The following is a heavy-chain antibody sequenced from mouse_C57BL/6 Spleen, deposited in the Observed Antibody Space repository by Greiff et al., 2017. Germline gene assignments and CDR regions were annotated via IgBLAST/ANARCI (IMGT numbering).Heavy chain of an antibody. V-gene: IGHV1-80*01. D-gene: IGHD2-4*01. Sequence: QVQLQQSGAELVKPGASVKISCKASGYAFSSYWMNWVKQRPGKGLEWIGQIYPGDGDTNYNGKFKGKATLTADKSSSTAYMQLSSLTSEDSAVYFCARRAYEYDGDFAYWGQGTLVTVSA. CDR1: GYAFSSYW. J-gene: IGHJ3*01. CDR2: IYPGDGDT. CDR3: ARRAYEYDGDFAY.